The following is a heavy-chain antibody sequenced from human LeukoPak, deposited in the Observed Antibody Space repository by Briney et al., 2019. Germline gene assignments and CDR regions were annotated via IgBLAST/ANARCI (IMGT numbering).Heavy chain of an antibody. D-gene: IGHD5-24*01. CDR2: INPSGDNT. CDR3: ARDNSLRDTAWWFDP. J-gene: IGHJ5*02. CDR1: GYTFTNNF. V-gene: IGHV1-46*01. Sequence: ASVKVSCKASGYTFTNNFMHWVRQAPGQGLEWIGIINPSGDNTWYAQKFQGRVTMTRDMATSTDYLEVSSLRSEDTAVYYCARDNSLRDTAWWFDPWGQGTLVTVSS.